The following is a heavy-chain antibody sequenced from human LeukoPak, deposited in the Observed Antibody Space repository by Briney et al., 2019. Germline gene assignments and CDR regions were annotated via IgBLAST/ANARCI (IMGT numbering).Heavy chain of an antibody. CDR2: MNPNSGNT. V-gene: IGHV1-8*03. J-gene: IGHJ3*02. Sequence: GAAVKVSCKASGYTFTSYDINWVRQATGQGLEWVGWMNPNSGNTGYAQKFQGRVTITRNTSISTAYMELSSLRSEDTAVYYCAIAAGVPVANDAFDIWGQGTMVTVSS. D-gene: IGHD2-2*01. CDR1: GYTFTSYD. CDR3: AIAAGVPVANDAFDI.